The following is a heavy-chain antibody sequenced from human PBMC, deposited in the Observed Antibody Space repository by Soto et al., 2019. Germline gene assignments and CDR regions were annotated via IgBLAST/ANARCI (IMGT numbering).Heavy chain of an antibody. CDR3: ARDVDVLTAPPGDY. V-gene: IGHV1-18*04. CDR2: ISGFNGDT. Sequence: GASVKVSCKASGYTFGTYGISWVRQAPGQGLEWLGWISGFNGDTNYAQKFQGRVSMTTDTSTTTVYLEVRSLNSDDSAMYYCARDVDVLTAPPGDYWGQGTLVTVS. CDR1: GYTFGTYG. D-gene: IGHD2-21*02. J-gene: IGHJ4*02.